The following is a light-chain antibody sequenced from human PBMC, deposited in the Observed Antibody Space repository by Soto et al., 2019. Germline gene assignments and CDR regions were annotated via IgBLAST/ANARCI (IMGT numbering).Light chain of an antibody. CDR2: GAS. Sequence: EIVLTQSPGIFSLSPVEIASLSCGASQSISSSFLAWYQQKPGQAPRLLIYGASSRATGIPDRFSGTGSETDFTLTISRLEPEDFAVYYCQQYDNSPITFGQGTRLEIK. CDR1: QSISSSF. CDR3: QQYDNSPIT. J-gene: IGKJ5*01. V-gene: IGKV3-20*01.